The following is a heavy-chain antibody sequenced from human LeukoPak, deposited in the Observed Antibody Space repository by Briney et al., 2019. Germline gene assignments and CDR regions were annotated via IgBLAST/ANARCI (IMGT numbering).Heavy chain of an antibody. CDR2: ISGSGGST. CDR3: AKTNSNSVSSSWYMDWFDP. J-gene: IGHJ5*02. CDR1: GFTFSSYA. V-gene: IGHV3-23*01. Sequence: GRSLRLSCAASGFTFSSYAMSWVRQAPGKGLEWVSAISGSGGSTYYADSVKGRFTISRDNSKNTLYLQMNSLRAEDTAVYYCAKTNSNSVSSSWYMDWFDPWGQGTLVTVSS. D-gene: IGHD6-13*01.